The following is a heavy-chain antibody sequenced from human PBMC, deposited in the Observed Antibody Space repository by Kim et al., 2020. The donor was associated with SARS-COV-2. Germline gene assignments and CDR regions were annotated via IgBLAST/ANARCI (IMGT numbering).Heavy chain of an antibody. V-gene: IGHV1-3*01. Sequence: SQKFQCRVSITRDTSASAAYMEVSSLRSEDTAVYYCAREYTGSYYRLFDYWGQGTLVTVSS. D-gene: IGHD1-26*01. CDR3: AREYTGSYYRLFDY. J-gene: IGHJ4*02.